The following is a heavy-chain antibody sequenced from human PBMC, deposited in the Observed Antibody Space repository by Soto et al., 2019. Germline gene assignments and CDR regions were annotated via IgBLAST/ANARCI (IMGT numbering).Heavy chain of an antibody. CDR2: IKQDGSDK. Sequence: EVQLVESEGGLVQPGGSLRVSCAASGFTFRSYWMSWVRQAPGNGLEWVANIKQDGSDKYYVDSVKGRFTISRDNAENSLDLQMNSLRAEDTAVYYCARPLGWRDAFDIWGQGTMVTVSS. CDR3: ARPLGWRDAFDI. J-gene: IGHJ3*02. CDR1: GFTFRSYW. V-gene: IGHV3-7*01. D-gene: IGHD6-19*01.